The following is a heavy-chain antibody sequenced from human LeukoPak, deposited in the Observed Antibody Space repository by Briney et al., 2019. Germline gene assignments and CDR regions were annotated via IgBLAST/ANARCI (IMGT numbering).Heavy chain of an antibody. J-gene: IGHJ4*02. CDR1: GGSFSGYY. Sequence: SETLSLTCAVYGGSFSGYYWSWIRQPPGKGLEWIGEINHSGSTNYNPSLKSRVTISVDTSKNQFSLKLSSVTAADTAVYYCARASGGKGVGYFDYWGQGTLVTVSS. V-gene: IGHV4-34*01. D-gene: IGHD4-23*01. CDR3: ARASGGKGVGYFDY. CDR2: INHSGST.